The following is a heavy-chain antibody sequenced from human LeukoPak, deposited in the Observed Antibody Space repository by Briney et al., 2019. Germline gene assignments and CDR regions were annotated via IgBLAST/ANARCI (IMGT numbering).Heavy chain of an antibody. CDR1: GGSISSSSYY. CDR2: IYYSGST. V-gene: IGHV4-39*01. D-gene: IGHD6-6*01. Sequence: SETLSLTCTVSGGSISSSSYYWGWIRQPPGKGLEWIGSIYYSGSTYYNPSLKSRVTISVDTSKNQFSLKLSSVTAADTAVYYCARHDDGQPVLSYWGQGTLVTVSS. J-gene: IGHJ4*02. CDR3: ARHDDGQPVLSY.